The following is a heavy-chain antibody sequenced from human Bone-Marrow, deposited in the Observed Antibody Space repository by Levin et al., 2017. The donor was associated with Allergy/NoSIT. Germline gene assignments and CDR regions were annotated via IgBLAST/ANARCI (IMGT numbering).Heavy chain of an antibody. J-gene: IGHJ5*02. CDR3: TTDSSLERWRFDP. V-gene: IGHV3-15*01. CDR2: IKTKPNGETT. CDR1: GFTFSNAW. D-gene: IGHD2-15*01. Sequence: SGGSLRLSCAASGFTFSNAWLSWVRQAPGKGLEWVGHIKTKPNGETTDFAAPVKGRFSISRDDSNDTVYLQMNRLKMEETAVYYCTTDSSLERWRFDPWGQGALVTVSS.